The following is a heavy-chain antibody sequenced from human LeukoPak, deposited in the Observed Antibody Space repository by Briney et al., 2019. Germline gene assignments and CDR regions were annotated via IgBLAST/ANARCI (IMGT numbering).Heavy chain of an antibody. J-gene: IGHJ4*02. CDR3: ARGSGETGGYYYVY. V-gene: IGHV1-69*13. D-gene: IGHD3-22*01. Sequence: SVKVSCKASGGTFSSYAISLVRQAPGQGLEWMGGIIPIFGTANYAQKFQGRVTITADESTSTAYMELRTLRSEDTAIYYCARGSGETGGYYYVYWGRGTPVTVSS. CDR2: IIPIFGTA. CDR1: GGTFSSYA.